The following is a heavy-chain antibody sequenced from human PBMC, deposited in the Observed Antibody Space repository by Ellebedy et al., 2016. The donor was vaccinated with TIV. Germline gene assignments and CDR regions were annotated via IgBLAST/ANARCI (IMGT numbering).Heavy chain of an antibody. D-gene: IGHD4-11*01. V-gene: IGHV4-39*07. J-gene: IGHJ2*01. CDR3: ARDRSNDWAWSTVTTGSNWYFDL. Sequence: MPSETLSLTCTVSGGSISSSSYYWGWIRQPPGKGLEWIGEIYHSGSTNYNPSLKSRVTISVDKSKNQFSLKLSSVTAADTAVYYCARDRSNDWAWSTVTTGSNWYFDLWGRGTLVTVSS. CDR1: GGSISSSSYY. CDR2: IYHSGST.